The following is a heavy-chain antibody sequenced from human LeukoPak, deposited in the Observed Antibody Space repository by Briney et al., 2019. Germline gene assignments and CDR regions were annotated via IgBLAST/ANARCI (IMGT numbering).Heavy chain of an antibody. V-gene: IGHV4-4*07. J-gene: IGHJ5*02. D-gene: IGHD3-3*01. CDR2: IYSTGST. Sequence: SETLSLTCTVSGGSMSSYYWSWIRQSAGKGLEWIGRIYSTGSTSYNPSLESRVTISRDTSKNQFSLNLSSVTAADTAVYYCAKGWSIFGARDWFDPWGQGTLVTVSS. CDR1: GGSMSSYY. CDR3: AKGWSIFGARDWFDP.